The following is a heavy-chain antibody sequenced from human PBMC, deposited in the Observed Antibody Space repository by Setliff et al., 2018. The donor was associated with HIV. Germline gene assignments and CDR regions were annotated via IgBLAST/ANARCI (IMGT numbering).Heavy chain of an antibody. D-gene: IGHD3-10*01. V-gene: IGHV4-34*01. CDR3: ARVKSIKTTLVRLWPRFDL. CDR2: IDDSGSI. J-gene: IGHJ5*02. CDR1: TESLTRYD. Sequence: SETLSLTCAVYTESLTRYDWAWIRQSPEKGLEWIGEIDDSGSIIYNPSPQSRVTMSVDTSKNQFSLKVRSLTAADTGLYYCARVKSIKTTLVRLWPRFDLWGQGTQVTVS.